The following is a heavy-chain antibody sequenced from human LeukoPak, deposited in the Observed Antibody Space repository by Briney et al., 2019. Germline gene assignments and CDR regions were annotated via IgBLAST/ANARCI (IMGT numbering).Heavy chain of an antibody. V-gene: IGHV1-18*01. CDR1: GYTFTNYG. Sequence: EASVKVSCKASGYTFTNYGISWVRQAPGQGLEWMGWISAYNGNTYYAQKLQGRVTMTTDTSTNTAYMELRSLRSDDTAVYYCARNFYYDSSGSLDAFDIWGQGTMVTVSS. CDR2: ISAYNGNT. J-gene: IGHJ3*02. CDR3: ARNFYYDSSGSLDAFDI. D-gene: IGHD3-22*01.